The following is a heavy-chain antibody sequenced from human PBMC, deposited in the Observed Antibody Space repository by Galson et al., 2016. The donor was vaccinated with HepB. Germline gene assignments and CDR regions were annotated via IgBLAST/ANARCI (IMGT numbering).Heavy chain of an antibody. CDR1: GFSLSTSGVG. CDR2: IYWDDDK. J-gene: IGHJ2*01. D-gene: IGHD5/OR15-5a*01. V-gene: IGHV2-5*02. Sequence: PALVKPTQTLTLTCTFSGFSLSTSGVGVGWIRQPPGKALEWLALIYWDDDKRYNTSLKSRLTITEDTSKNQVVLTMTNMDPVDTGTYYCAHASGYLRQPDFWYFKFWGRGTLVTVSS. CDR3: AHASGYLRQPDFWYFKF.